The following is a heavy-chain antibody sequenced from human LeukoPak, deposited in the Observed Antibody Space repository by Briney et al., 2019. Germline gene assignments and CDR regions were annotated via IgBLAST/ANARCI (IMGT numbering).Heavy chain of an antibody. D-gene: IGHD3-10*01. CDR1: GFTFSNYW. CDR3: ARDYVSGSSESDY. CDR2: INQDGSEK. J-gene: IGHJ4*02. Sequence: GRSLRLSCVASGFTFSNYWMTWFRQTPGKGLEWVGNINQDGSEKYYLDSVRGRFTISRDNAKNSLYLQMNSLRVEDTAIYYCARDYVSGSSESDYWGQGTLVTVSS. V-gene: IGHV3-7*01.